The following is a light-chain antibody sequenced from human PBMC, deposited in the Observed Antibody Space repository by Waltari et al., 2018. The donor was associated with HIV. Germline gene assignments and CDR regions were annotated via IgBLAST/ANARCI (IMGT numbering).Light chain of an antibody. V-gene: IGLV1-51*01. Sequence: QSVLTQPPSVSAAPGQRVTISCSGSRSNIGNNYVSWYQQFPGTVPKLLIYDNNKRSSGIPDRFSVSKSDTSATLDITGVQTGDEADYYCGTWDGSLRCWVFGGGTKLTVL. J-gene: IGLJ3*02. CDR1: RSNIGNNY. CDR2: DNN. CDR3: GTWDGSLRCWV.